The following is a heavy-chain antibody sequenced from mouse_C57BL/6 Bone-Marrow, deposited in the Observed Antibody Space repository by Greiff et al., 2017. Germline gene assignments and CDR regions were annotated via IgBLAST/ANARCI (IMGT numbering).Heavy chain of an antibody. CDR1: GYTFTSYW. D-gene: IGHD1-1*01. J-gene: IGHJ1*03. CDR2: IHPNSGST. CDR3: ARKYYYGSSWYFDV. Sequence: QVQLKQPGAELVKPGASVKLSCKASGYTFTSYWMHWVKQRPGQGLEWIGMIHPNSGSTNYNEKFKSKATLTVDKSSSTAYMQLSSLTSEDSAVYYCARKYYYGSSWYFDVWGTGTTVTVSS. V-gene: IGHV1-64*01.